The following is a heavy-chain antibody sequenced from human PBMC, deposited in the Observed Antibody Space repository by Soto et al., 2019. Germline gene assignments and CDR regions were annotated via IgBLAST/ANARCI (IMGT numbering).Heavy chain of an antibody. CDR2: ISWNSGSI. V-gene: IGHV3-9*01. J-gene: IGHJ4*02. CDR3: AKSSGNGVSILVLPRSGFFDY. CDR1: GFTFDDYA. Sequence: EVQLVESGGGLVQPGRSLRLSCAASGFTFDDYAMHWVRQAPGKGLEWVSGISWNSGSIGYADSVKGRFTISRDNAKNALYLQMNSLRAEDTALYYCAKSSGNGVSILVLPRSGFFDYWGQGTLVTVSS. D-gene: IGHD2-8*01.